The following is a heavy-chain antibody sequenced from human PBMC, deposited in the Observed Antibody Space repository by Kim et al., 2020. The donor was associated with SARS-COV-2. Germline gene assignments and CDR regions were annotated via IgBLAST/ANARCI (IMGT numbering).Heavy chain of an antibody. CDR3: ARGRSIGNDLDY. V-gene: IGHV1-8*01. Sequence: ASVKVSCKASGYTFTSYDINWVRQATGQGLEWMGWMNPNSGNTGYAQKFQGRVTMTRNTFISTAYMELSSLRSEDTAVYYCARGRSIGNDLDYWGQGTLVTVSS. D-gene: IGHD1-1*01. CDR2: MNPNSGNT. CDR1: GYTFTSYD. J-gene: IGHJ4*02.